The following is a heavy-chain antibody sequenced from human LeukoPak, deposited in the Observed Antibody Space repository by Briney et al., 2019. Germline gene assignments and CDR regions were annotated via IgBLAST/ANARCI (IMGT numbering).Heavy chain of an antibody. V-gene: IGHV3-30*03. J-gene: IGHJ4*02. Sequence: GGSLRLSCAASGFTFSSYGMHWVRQAPGKGLEWVAVISYDGSNKYYADSVKGRFTISRDNSKNTLYLQMNSLRAEDTAVYYCARDLEVFSVGATSHWGQGTLVTVSS. D-gene: IGHD1-26*01. CDR3: ARDLEVFSVGATSH. CDR1: GFTFSSYG. CDR2: ISYDGSNK.